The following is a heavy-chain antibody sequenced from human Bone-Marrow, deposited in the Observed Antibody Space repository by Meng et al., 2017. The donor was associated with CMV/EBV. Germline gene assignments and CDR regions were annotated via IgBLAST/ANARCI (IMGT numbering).Heavy chain of an antibody. V-gene: IGHV2-70*04. Sequence: SGPTLVKPTQTLTLTCSFSGFSLSTRGMRVNWIRQPPGKALEWLARIDWDDYKVYSTSLKTRLTISKDTSKNQVVLTMTDMDPVDTATYYCARTPPRDGYGDYDLDYWGQGTLVTVSS. CDR1: GFSLSTRGMR. D-gene: IGHD4-17*01. J-gene: IGHJ4*02. CDR2: IDWDDYK. CDR3: ARTPPRDGYGDYDLDY.